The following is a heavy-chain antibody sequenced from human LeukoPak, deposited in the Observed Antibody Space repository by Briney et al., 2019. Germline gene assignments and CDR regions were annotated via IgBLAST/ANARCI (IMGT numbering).Heavy chain of an antibody. J-gene: IGHJ4*02. CDR1: GFTFDDYA. CDR2: ISWNSGSI. CDR3: AKDTSGYYSNARRGLDY. D-gene: IGHD3-22*01. V-gene: IGHV3-9*01. Sequence: GGSLRLSCAASGFTFDDYAMHWVRQAPGKGLEWVSGISWNSGSIVYADCVKGRFTISRDNAKNSLYLQLNSLRAEDTASYYCAKDTSGYYSNARRGLDYWGQGTLVTVSS.